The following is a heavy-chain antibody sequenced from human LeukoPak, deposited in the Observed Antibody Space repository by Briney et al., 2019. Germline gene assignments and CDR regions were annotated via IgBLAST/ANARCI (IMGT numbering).Heavy chain of an antibody. J-gene: IGHJ6*03. V-gene: IGHV3-73*01. CDR3: TSNYYDSSGYYYYYMDV. D-gene: IGHD3-22*01. Sequence: GGSLRLSCAASGFTFSGSAMHWVRQASGKGLEWAGRIRSKANSYATAYAASVKGRLTISRDDSKNTAYLQMNSLKTEDTAVYYCTSNYYDSSGYYYYYMDVWGKGTTVTVSS. CDR1: GFTFSGSA. CDR2: IRSKANSYAT.